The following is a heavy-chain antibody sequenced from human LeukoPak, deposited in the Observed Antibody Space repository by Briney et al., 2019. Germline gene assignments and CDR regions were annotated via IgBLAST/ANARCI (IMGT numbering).Heavy chain of an antibody. V-gene: IGHV1-69*13. J-gene: IGHJ3*02. CDR2: IIPIFGTA. CDR3: ARDRVPMNAFDI. Sequence: SVKVSCKASGGTFSSYAISWVRRAPGQGLEWMGGIIPIFGTANYAQKFQGRVTITADESTSTAYMELSSLRSEDTAVYYCARDRVPMNAFDIWGQGTMVTVSS. CDR1: GGTFSSYA.